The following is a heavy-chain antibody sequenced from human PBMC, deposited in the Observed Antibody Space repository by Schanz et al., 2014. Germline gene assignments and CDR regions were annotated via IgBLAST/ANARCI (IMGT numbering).Heavy chain of an antibody. Sequence: QVQLVQSGAEVKKPGASVKVSCKASGYTFTSYYMHWVRQAPGQGLEWMGIINPSGGSTSYAQKFQGRVTMTRDTSLKTAYMEMTDLKFEDAGLYYCAIHYGDRALWGQGTLIAVSP. CDR2: INPSGGST. J-gene: IGHJ4*02. D-gene: IGHD4-17*01. CDR3: AIHYGDRAL. V-gene: IGHV1-46*01. CDR1: GYTFTSYY.